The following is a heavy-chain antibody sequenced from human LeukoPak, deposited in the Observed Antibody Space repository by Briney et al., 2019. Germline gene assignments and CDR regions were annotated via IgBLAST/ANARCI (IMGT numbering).Heavy chain of an antibody. CDR3: ARTRTTVTYYFDY. D-gene: IGHD4-17*01. CDR2: IKQDGSEK. CDR1: GFTVRSYW. V-gene: IGHV3-7*01. Sequence: GGSLRLSCAVSGFTVRSYWMSWVRQAPGKGLEWVANIKQDGSEKYYVDSVKGRFTISRDNAKNSLYLQMNSLRAEDTAVYYCARTRTTVTYYFDYWGQGTLVTVSS. J-gene: IGHJ4*02.